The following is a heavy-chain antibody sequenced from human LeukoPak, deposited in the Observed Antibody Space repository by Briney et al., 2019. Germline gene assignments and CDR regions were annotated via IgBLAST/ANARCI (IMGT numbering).Heavy chain of an antibody. CDR1: VYTFTSYG. J-gene: IGHJ4*02. Sequence: ASVNVSCKSSVYTFTSYGISWVRQAPAQGLEGMGWISAYNGNTNYTQKLQGRVTMTTDTTKTTAYMELRSLRSDDTAVYYCARVKVGGSYYFDYWGQGTLVTVSS. CDR3: ARVKVGGSYYFDY. CDR2: ISAYNGNT. D-gene: IGHD1-26*01. V-gene: IGHV1-18*01.